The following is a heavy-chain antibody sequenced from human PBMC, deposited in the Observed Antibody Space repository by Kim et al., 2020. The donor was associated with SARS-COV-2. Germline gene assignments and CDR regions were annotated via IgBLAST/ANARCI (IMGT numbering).Heavy chain of an antibody. Sequence: YTSGRTKCNPSPQSRVTISVDMSKNQFSLKLSSVTAADTAVYYCASALGHWGQGTLVTVSS. V-gene: IGHV4-4*07. CDR2: YTSGRT. D-gene: IGHD3-16*02. CDR3: ASALGH. J-gene: IGHJ4*02.